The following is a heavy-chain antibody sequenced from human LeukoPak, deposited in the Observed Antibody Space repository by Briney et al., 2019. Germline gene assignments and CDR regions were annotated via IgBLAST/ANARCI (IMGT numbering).Heavy chain of an antibody. V-gene: IGHV4-39*07. D-gene: IGHD4-17*01. J-gene: IGHJ4*02. CDR3: ARTPYGDFDY. CDR1: GGSISSSSYY. Sequence: SETLSLTCSVSGGSISSSSYYWGWIRQPPGKGLEWIGGIYYSGSTYYNPSLKSRVTISVDTSKNQFSLKLSSVTAADTAVYYCARTPYGDFDYWGQGTLVTVSS. CDR2: IYYSGST.